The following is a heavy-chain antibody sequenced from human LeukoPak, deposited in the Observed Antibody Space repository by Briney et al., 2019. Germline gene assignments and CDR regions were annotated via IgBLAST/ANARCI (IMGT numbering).Heavy chain of an antibody. D-gene: IGHD3-9*01. CDR1: GFTVSSNF. V-gene: IGHV3-66*01. CDR3: ALGLVTDY. CDR2: IYSGGST. J-gene: IGHJ4*02. Sequence: GGSLRLSRAASGFTVSSNFMSWVRQAPGKGLEWVSVIYSGGSTYYADSVKGRFTISRDNSKNTLYLQMNSLRVEDTAVYYCALGLVTDYWGQGTLVTVSS.